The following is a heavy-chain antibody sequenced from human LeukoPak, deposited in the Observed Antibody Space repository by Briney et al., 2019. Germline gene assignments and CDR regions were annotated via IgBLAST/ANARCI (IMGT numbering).Heavy chain of an antibody. CDR2: ISGSGGST. CDR1: GFTFSGYA. J-gene: IGHJ4*02. Sequence: GGSLRLSCAASGFTFSGYAMSWVRQAPGKGLEWVSAISGSGGSTYYADSVKGRFTISRDNSKNTLYLQMNSLRAEDTAVYYCAKRPRGDYVWGSYRYNYFDYWGQGTLVTVSS. D-gene: IGHD3-16*02. CDR3: AKRPRGDYVWGSYRYNYFDY. V-gene: IGHV3-23*01.